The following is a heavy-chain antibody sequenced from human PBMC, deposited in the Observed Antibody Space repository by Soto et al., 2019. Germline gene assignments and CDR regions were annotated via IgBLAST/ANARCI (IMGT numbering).Heavy chain of an antibody. Sequence: NPSETLSLTCAVYGGSFSGYYWSWIRQPPGKGLEWIGEINHSGSTNYNPSLKSRVTISVDTSKNQFSLKLSSVTAADTAVYYCARGTTVILYYYYGMDVWGQGTTVTVS. CDR2: INHSGST. J-gene: IGHJ6*02. CDR3: ARGTTVILYYYYGMDV. CDR1: GGSFSGYY. D-gene: IGHD4-4*01. V-gene: IGHV4-34*01.